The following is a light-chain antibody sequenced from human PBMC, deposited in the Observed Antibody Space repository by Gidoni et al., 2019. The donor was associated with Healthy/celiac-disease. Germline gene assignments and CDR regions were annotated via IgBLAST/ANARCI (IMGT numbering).Light chain of an antibody. Sequence: LQMTQSPSSLSASVGDRVTITCRASQSISSYLNWYQQKPGKAPKLLIYAASSLQSGGPSRLSGSGSGTEFNLTISSLKPEDFETYYCQQRYSTPWTFGQGTKVEIK. CDR3: QQRYSTPWT. V-gene: IGKV1-39*01. CDR1: QSISSY. J-gene: IGKJ1*01. CDR2: AAS.